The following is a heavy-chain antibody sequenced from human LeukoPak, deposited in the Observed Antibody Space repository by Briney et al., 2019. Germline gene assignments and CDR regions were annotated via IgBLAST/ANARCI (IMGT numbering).Heavy chain of an antibody. V-gene: IGHV4-39*01. CDR1: GGSISSSSYY. CDR3: ASTVPQDCSGGSCYSLRWYYYYGMDV. D-gene: IGHD2-15*01. Sequence: SETLSLTCTVSGGSISSSSYYWGWIRQPPGKGLEWIGSIYYSGSTYYNPSLKSRVTISVDTSKNQFSLKLSSVTAADTAVYYCASTVPQDCSGGSCYSLRWYYYYGMDVWGQGTTVTVSS. CDR2: IYYSGST. J-gene: IGHJ6*02.